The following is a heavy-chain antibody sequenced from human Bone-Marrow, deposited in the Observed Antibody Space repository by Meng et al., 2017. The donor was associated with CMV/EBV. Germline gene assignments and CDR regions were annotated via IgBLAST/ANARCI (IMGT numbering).Heavy chain of an antibody. CDR3: AGYDFWSGYQS. CDR2: IYYSGST. Sequence: GTLRLSCTVSGGSISSYYWSWIRQPPGKGLEWIGYIYYSGSTNYNPSLKSRVTISVDTSKNQFSLKLSSVTAADTAVYYCAGYDFWSGYQSWGQGTLVTVSS. D-gene: IGHD3-3*01. J-gene: IGHJ1*01. V-gene: IGHV4-59*01. CDR1: GGSISSYY.